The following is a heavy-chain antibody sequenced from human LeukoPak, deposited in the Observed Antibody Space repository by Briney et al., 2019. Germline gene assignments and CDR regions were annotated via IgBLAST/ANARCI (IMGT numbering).Heavy chain of an antibody. CDR2: ISGSGGST. CDR3: AKDPSPSIQLWPWDY. CDR1: RFTFSSYA. V-gene: IGHV3-23*01. J-gene: IGHJ4*02. D-gene: IGHD5-18*01. Sequence: PGGSLRLSCAASRFTFSSYAMSWVRQAPGKGLEWVSAISGSGGSTYCADSVKGRFTISRDNSKNTLYLQMNSLRAEDPAVYYCAKDPSPSIQLWPWDYWGQGTLVTVSS.